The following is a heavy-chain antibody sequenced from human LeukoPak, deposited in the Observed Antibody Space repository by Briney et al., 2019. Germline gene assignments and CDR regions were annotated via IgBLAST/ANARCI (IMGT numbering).Heavy chain of an antibody. CDR1: GYTFTSYG. D-gene: IGHD3-22*01. CDR2: ISAYNGNT. Sequence: ASVNVSCKASGYTFTSYGISWVRQAPGQGLEWMGWISAYNGNTNYAQKLQGRVTMTTDTSTSTAYMELRSLRSDDTAVYYCARDRTIVVERRGRLDPWGQGTLVTVSA. CDR3: ARDRTIVVERRGRLDP. V-gene: IGHV1-18*01. J-gene: IGHJ5*02.